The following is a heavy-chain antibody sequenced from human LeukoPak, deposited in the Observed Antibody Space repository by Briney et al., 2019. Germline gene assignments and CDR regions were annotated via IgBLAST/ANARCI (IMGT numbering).Heavy chain of an antibody. CDR1: GFIFSSYA. CDR2: ISGSGGST. V-gene: IGHV3-23*01. CDR3: GRLHPTDNWFDP. Sequence: GGSLRLSCAASGFIFSSYAMSWVRQAPGKGLEWVSAISGSGGSTYYADSVKGRSAISRDNSKNTLYLQMNSLRAEDTAVYYCGRLHPTDNWFDPWGQGTLVTVSS. J-gene: IGHJ5*02. D-gene: IGHD4-11*01.